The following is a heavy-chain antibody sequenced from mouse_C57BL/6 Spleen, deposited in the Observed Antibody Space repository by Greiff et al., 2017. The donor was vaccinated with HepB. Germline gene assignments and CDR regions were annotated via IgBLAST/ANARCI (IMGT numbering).Heavy chain of an antibody. D-gene: IGHD1-1*01. CDR2: IYPGDGDT. CDR3: AREITTVVATRAMDY. V-gene: IGHV1-82*01. Sequence: VQLQQSGPELVKPGASVKISCKASGYAFSSSWMNWVKQRPGKGLEWIGRIYPGDGDTNYNGKFKGKATLTADKSSSTAYMQLSSLTSEDSAVYFCAREITTVVATRAMDYWGQGTSVTVSS. J-gene: IGHJ4*01. CDR1: GYAFSSSW.